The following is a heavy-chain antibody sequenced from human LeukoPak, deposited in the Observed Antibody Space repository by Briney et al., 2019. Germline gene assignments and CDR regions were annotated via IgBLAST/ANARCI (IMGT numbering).Heavy chain of an antibody. V-gene: IGHV3-64*01. CDR1: GFTFSSYA. CDR3: ARVGSSSWFDY. J-gene: IGHJ4*02. CDR2: ISSNGGST. D-gene: IGHD6-13*01. Sequence: GGSLRLSCAASGFTFSSYAMHWVRQAPGKGLEYVSAISSNGGSTYYANSVKGRFTISRDNSKNTLCLQMGSLRAEDMAVYYCARVGSSSWFDYWGQGTLVTVSS.